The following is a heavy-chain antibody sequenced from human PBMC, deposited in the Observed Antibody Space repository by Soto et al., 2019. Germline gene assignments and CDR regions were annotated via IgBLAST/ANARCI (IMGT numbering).Heavy chain of an antibody. CDR1: GFTFSSYA. D-gene: IGHD2-2*01. Sequence: EVQLLESGGGLVQPGGSLRLSCAASGFTFSSYAMSWVRQAPGKGLEWVSAISGSGGSTYYADSVKGRFTISRDNSENTLYLQMNTLRTEDTAVYYCARTRSSSDYYFYYGMDVWGQGTTVTVSS. CDR2: ISGSGGST. V-gene: IGHV3-23*01. J-gene: IGHJ6*02. CDR3: ARTRSSSDYYFYYGMDV.